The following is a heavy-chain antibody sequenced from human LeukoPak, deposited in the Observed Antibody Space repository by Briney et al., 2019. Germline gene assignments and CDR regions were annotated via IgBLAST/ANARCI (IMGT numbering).Heavy chain of an antibody. CDR2: IYYSGST. Sequence: PSETLSLTCTVSGGSITSSSYYWGWIRQPPGKGLEWIGSIYYSGSTYYNPSLNSRVTISVDTSKNQFSLKLTSVTAADAAVYFCARRINWGWFFDYWGQGTLVTVSS. CDR3: ARRINWGWFFDY. V-gene: IGHV4-39*01. J-gene: IGHJ4*02. CDR1: GGSITSSSYY. D-gene: IGHD7-27*01.